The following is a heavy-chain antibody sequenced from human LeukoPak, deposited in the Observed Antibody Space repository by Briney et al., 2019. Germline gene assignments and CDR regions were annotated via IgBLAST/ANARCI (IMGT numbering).Heavy chain of an antibody. Sequence: SETLSLTCTVSGGSISSSSYYWSWIRQPPGKGLEWIGSIYYSGSTYYNPSLKSRVTISVDTSKNQFSLKLSSVTAADTAVYYCARLTVKWGSNFDYWGQGTLVTVSS. CDR1: GGSISSSSYY. D-gene: IGHD7-27*01. CDR3: ARLTVKWGSNFDY. J-gene: IGHJ4*02. V-gene: IGHV4-39*01. CDR2: IYYSGST.